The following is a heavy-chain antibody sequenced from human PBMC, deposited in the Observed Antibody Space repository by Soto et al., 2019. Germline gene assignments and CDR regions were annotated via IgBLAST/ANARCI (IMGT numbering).Heavy chain of an antibody. D-gene: IGHD1-26*01. CDR3: AKDNGYGGSNRGLCAFDI. CDR2: ISWNSGSI. Sequence: EVQLVESGGGLVQPGRSLRLSCAASGFTFDDYAMHWVRQAPGKGLEWVSGISWNSGSIGYADSVKGRFTISRDNAKKWLYLQMNRLRGEDTALYYCAKDNGYGGSNRGLCAFDIWGQGTMVTVSS. V-gene: IGHV3-9*01. CDR1: GFTFDDYA. J-gene: IGHJ3*02.